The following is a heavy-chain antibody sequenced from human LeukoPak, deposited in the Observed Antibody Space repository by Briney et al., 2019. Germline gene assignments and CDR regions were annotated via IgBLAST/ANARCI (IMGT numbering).Heavy chain of an antibody. CDR2: ISSSGGIM. Sequence: PGGSLRLSCAASGFTFSDYDMSWIRQAPGKGLEWVAKISSSGGIMYYADSLKGRFSISRDNAQKSLYLQMTSLRAEDAALYYCARERIRAAVTGWFDSWGQETLVTVSS. CDR3: ARERIRAAVTGWFDS. J-gene: IGHJ5*01. D-gene: IGHD2-15*01. CDR1: GFTFSDYD. V-gene: IGHV3-11*04.